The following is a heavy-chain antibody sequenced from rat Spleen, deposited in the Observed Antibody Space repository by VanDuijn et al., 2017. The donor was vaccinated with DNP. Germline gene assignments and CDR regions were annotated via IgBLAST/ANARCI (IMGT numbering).Heavy chain of an antibody. D-gene: IGHD1-9*01. CDR3: ARYYGYNYKAMDA. J-gene: IGHJ4*01. V-gene: IGHV2-16*01. CDR1: GFSLTNYG. CDR2: VWSGGSR. Sequence: QVQLKESGPGLVQPSQTLTLSCDVSGFSLTNYGVTWVRQPPGKGLEWIGAVWSGGSRDYNSALKSRLRISRDTSKSQVFLKMNSLQTEDTAMYFCARYYGYNYKAMDAWGQGTSVTVSS.